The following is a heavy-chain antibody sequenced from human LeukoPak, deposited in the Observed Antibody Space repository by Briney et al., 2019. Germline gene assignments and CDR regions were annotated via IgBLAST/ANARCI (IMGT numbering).Heavy chain of an antibody. CDR1: GFTFSSFG. D-gene: IGHD2-21*01. V-gene: IGHV3-23*01. CDR2: ISGSDGST. J-gene: IGHJ4*02. CDR3: AKNICGLDY. Sequence: QSGGSLRLSCAASGFTFSSFGMTWVRQAPGMGLEWVSGISGSDGSTYYADSVKGRFTISRDNSKNTLYLQMNSLRVEDAALYYCAKNICGLDYWGQGTLVTVSS.